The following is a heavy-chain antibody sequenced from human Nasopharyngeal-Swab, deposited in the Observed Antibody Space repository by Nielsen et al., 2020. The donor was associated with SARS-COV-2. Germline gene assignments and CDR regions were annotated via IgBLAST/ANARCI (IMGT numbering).Heavy chain of an antibody. V-gene: IGHV3-21*01. CDR3: ARESSAADY. Sequence: GGSLRLSCAASGFTFTGYSMNWVRQAPGKGPEWVSSINGGSNYIYYADSLKGRFTISRDNAKNSLYLQMDRLRVEDTAVYYCARESSAADYWGQGTLVTVSS. CDR1: GFTFTGYS. CDR2: INGGSNYI. J-gene: IGHJ1*01. D-gene: IGHD6-13*01.